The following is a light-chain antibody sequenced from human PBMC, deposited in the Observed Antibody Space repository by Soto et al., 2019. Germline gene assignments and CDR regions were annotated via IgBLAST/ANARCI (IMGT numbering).Light chain of an antibody. CDR3: SSYTSSSLYV. Sequence: QSVLTQPASVSGSPGQSIAISCTGTSSDVGGYNYVSWYQQHPCKAPKLIIYDVSNRPSGVSNRFSGSKSGNASSLTISGLQAEDEAAYYCSSYTSSSLYVFGTGTKVTVL. V-gene: IGLV2-14*01. CDR1: SSDVGGYNY. J-gene: IGLJ1*01. CDR2: DVS.